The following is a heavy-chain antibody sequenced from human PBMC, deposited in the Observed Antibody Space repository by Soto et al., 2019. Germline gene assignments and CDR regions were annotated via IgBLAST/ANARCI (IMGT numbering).Heavy chain of an antibody. CDR2: ISWDGGST. CDR3: AKGLAVAGTYYYGMDV. Sequence: GGSLRLSCAASGFTFDDYTMHWVRQAPGKGLEWVSLISWDGGSTYYADSVKGRFTISRDNSKNSLYLQMNSLRTEDTALYYCAKGLAVAGTYYYGMDVWGQGTTVTVS. D-gene: IGHD6-19*01. CDR1: GFTFDDYT. V-gene: IGHV3-43*01. J-gene: IGHJ6*02.